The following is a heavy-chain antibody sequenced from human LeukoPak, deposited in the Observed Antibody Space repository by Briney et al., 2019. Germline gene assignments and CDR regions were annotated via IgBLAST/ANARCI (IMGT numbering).Heavy chain of an antibody. CDR1: GGTFSSYT. D-gene: IGHD5-18*01. CDR3: ARDLYPRIQLWLYY. J-gene: IGHJ4*02. V-gene: IGHV1-69*04. Sequence: SVKVSCKASGGTFSSYTISWVRQAPGQGLEWMGRIIPILGIANYAQKLQGRVTITADKSTSTAYMELSSLRSEDTAVYYCARDLYPRIQLWLYYWGQGTLVTVSS. CDR2: IIPILGIA.